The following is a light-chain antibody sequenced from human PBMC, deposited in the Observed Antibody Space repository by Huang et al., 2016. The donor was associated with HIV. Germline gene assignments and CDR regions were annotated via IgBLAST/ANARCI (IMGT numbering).Light chain of an antibody. J-gene: IGKJ1*01. CDR1: QSVSSP. CDR2: GVS. Sequence: EIVMTQSPATLSVSPGERVTLSCRASQSVSSPLSWDQQKLGRAPRLLVSGVSTRATDIPARFSGSGSGTDFTLTINSLQSEDFATYYCQQYNDWPLTFGQGTEVEIK. V-gene: IGKV3-15*01. CDR3: QQYNDWPLT.